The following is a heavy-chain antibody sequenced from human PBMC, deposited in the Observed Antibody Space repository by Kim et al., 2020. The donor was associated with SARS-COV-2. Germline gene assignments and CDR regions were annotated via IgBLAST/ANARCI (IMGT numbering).Heavy chain of an antibody. J-gene: IGHJ4*02. CDR3: ARLSKRNFDY. V-gene: IGHV5-51*01. Sequence: DTRYSPSFQGQVTISADKSISTAYLQWSSLKASDTAMYYCARLSKRNFDYWGQGTLVTVSS. CDR2: DT.